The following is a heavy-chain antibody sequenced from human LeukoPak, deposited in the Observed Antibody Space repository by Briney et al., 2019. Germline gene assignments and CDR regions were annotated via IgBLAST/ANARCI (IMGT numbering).Heavy chain of an antibody. Sequence: PSETLSLTCTVSGGSISSNYWSWIRQPPGKGLEWVGYIYYSGSTKNSPSLKSRVTISVDTSKNQFSLKLSSVTAADTAVYYCARGYDSPNWFDPWGQGTLVTVSS. CDR2: IYYSGST. V-gene: IGHV4-59*01. CDR3: ARGYDSPNWFDP. D-gene: IGHD3-22*01. J-gene: IGHJ5*02. CDR1: GGSISSNY.